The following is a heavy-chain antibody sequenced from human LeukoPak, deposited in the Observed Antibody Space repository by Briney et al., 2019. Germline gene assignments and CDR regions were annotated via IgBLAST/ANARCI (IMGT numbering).Heavy chain of an antibody. J-gene: IGHJ5*02. V-gene: IGHV4-30-4*08. CDR2: IYHSRST. D-gene: IGHD2-15*01. CDR1: GGSISSGDYY. CDR3: ARGIKYCSGYSCYPPLGSFDP. Sequence: SETLSLTFTVSGGSISSGDYYWSWIRQPPGKDLEWIGYIYHSRSTNYNPSLKSRVTISVVMSKNQFSLELSSVTAADTDVYYCARGIKYCSGYSCYPPLGSFDPWGQGTLVTVSS.